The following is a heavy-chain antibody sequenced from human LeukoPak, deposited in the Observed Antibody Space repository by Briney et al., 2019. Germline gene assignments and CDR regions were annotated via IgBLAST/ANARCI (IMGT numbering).Heavy chain of an antibody. CDR3: ATLYGDYPDY. J-gene: IGHJ4*02. CDR1: GFTFSSYG. D-gene: IGHD4-17*01. Sequence: GGSLRLSCAASGFTFSSYGMHWARQAPGKGLEWVAVISYDGSEKFYADSVKGRFTISRDNSKNTLNLQMNSLRAEDTAVYYCATLYGDYPDYWGQGTLVTVSS. CDR2: ISYDGSEK. V-gene: IGHV3-30*03.